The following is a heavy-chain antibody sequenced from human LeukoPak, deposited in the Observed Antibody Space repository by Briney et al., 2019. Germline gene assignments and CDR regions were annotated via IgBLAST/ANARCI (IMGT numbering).Heavy chain of an antibody. V-gene: IGHV3-21*05. Sequence: GGSLRLSCAASGFTFSSYGMSWVRQAPGKGLEWVSYISSSSSYTNYADSVKGRFTISRDNAKNSLYLQMNSLRAEDTAVYYCAREISTTVTTTYYFDYWGQGTLVTVSS. CDR2: ISSSSSYT. J-gene: IGHJ4*02. D-gene: IGHD4-17*01. CDR3: AREISTTVTTTYYFDY. CDR1: GFTFSSYG.